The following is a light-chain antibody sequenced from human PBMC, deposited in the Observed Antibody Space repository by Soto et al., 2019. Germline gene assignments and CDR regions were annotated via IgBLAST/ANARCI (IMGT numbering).Light chain of an antibody. J-gene: IGLJ1*01. CDR1: SSNVGSYKL. CDR3: CSSGGSPTNV. V-gene: IGLV2-23*02. CDR2: EVN. Sequence: QSALTQPASVSGSPGQSITISCTGTSSNVGSYKLVSWYQQHPGKAPKLMIFEVNKRPSGVSNRFSGSKSGNTASLTISGIKVEDEADYYCCSSGGSPTNVFGTGTKLTVL.